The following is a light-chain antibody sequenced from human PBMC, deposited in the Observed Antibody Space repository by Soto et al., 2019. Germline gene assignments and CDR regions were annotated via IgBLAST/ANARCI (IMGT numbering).Light chain of an antibody. Sequence: DTQMTQSPSTLSASIGDRVTITCRASQNIKSPLAWYQQKRGKAPKLLIYTASTLQSGVPSRFSGSGSGTEFTLTVTSLQPGDFATYYCQQYDLYSAFGQGTKVEIK. CDR1: QNIKSP. V-gene: IGKV1-5*03. J-gene: IGKJ1*01. CDR2: TAS. CDR3: QQYDLYSA.